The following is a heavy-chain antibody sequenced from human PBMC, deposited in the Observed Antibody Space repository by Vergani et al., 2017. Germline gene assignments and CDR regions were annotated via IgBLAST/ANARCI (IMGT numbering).Heavy chain of an antibody. CDR2: IRSKAYGGTT. CDR3: ARARKFRFGVVWENWFDP. CDR1: GFTFGDYA. D-gene: IGHD3-3*01. J-gene: IGHJ5*02. V-gene: IGHV3-49*03. Sequence: EVQLVESGGGLVQPGRSLRLSCTASGFTFGDYAMSWFRQAPGKGLEWVGFIRSKAYGGTTEYAASVKGRFTIARDDSKSIAYLQMNSLKTEDTAVYYCARARKFRFGVVWENWFDPWGQGTLVTVSS.